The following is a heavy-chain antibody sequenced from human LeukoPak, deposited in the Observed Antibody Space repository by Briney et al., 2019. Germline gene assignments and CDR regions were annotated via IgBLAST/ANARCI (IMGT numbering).Heavy chain of an antibody. CDR2: IIPIFGTA. CDR1: GYTFTSYG. CDR3: ARARELEPIDY. V-gene: IGHV1-69*13. D-gene: IGHD1-1*01. J-gene: IGHJ4*02. Sequence: SVKVSCKASGYTFTSYGISWVRQAPGQGLEWMGGIIPIFGTANYAQKFQGRVTITADESTSTAYMELSSLRSEDTAVYYCARARELEPIDYWGQGTLVTVSS.